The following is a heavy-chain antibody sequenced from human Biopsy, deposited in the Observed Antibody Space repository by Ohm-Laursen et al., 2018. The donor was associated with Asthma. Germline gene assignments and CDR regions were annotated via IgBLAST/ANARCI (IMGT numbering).Heavy chain of an antibody. V-gene: IGHV3-30*19. CDR3: ARDLHPANHLGELSEGFDY. Sequence: SLRLSCSASGFSFREFVMHWVRQAPGKGLEWVAGISYDGSTKYYADSVKGRFTISRDNSKNTLYLQMNSLRAEDTAVYYCARDLHPANHLGELSEGFDYWGQGTLVTVSS. D-gene: IGHD3-16*02. CDR2: ISYDGSTK. CDR1: GFSFREFV. J-gene: IGHJ4*02.